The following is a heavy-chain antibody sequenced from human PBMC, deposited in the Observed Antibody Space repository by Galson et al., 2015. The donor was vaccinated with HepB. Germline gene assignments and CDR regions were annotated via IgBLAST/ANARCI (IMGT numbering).Heavy chain of an antibody. J-gene: IGHJ6*02. CDR2: INPSGGST. V-gene: IGHV1-46*01. Sequence: SVKVSCKASGYTFTSYYMHWVRHAPGQGLEWMGIINPSGGSTTYAQKFRGRVTMTRDTATSTVYMEVSSLRSEDTAVYYCARDHRGPVAGTRYGMDVWGQGTTVTVSS. CDR1: GYTFTSYY. CDR3: ARDHRGPVAGTRYGMDV. D-gene: IGHD6-19*01.